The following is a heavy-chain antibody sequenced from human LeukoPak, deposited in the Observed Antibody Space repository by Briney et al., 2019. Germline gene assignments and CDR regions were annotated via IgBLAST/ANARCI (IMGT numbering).Heavy chain of an antibody. CDR1: GFTFSNHA. CDR3: ARETKITPIDY. CDR2: ISYDGSNK. J-gene: IGHJ4*02. Sequence: GGSLRLSCAASGFTFSNHAMNWVRQAPGKGLEWVAVISYDGSNKYYADSVKGRFTISRDNSKNTLYLQMNSLRAEDTAVYYCARETKITPIDYWGQGTLVTVSS. V-gene: IGHV3-30*04. D-gene: IGHD5-24*01.